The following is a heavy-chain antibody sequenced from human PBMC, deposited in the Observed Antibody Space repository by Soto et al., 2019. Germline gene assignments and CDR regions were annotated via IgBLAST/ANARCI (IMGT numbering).Heavy chain of an antibody. CDR3: ARSVAP. CDR1: GGPISSGGYY. J-gene: IGHJ5*02. Sequence: QVQLQESGPGLVKPSQTLSLTCTVPGGPISSGGYYRSWSRQHPGKGLEWIGYIFYSGTTYYNPSLKSRVTISVDTSKNQFSLKLSSVTAAYTAVYYCARSVAPWGQGTLVTVSS. CDR2: IFYSGTT. V-gene: IGHV4-31*03.